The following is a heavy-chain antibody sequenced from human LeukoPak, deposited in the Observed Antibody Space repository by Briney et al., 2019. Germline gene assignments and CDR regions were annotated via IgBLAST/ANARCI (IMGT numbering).Heavy chain of an antibody. D-gene: IGHD6-13*01. CDR3: AREDMHPGIALD. CDR1: GFTFSSYS. V-gene: IGHV3-21*04. Sequence: GGSLRLSCAASGFTFSSYSMNWVRQAPGKGLEWVSSISSSSSYIYYADSVKGRFTISRDNAKNSLYLQMNSLRAEDTAVYYCAREDMHPGIALDWGQGTLVTVSS. CDR2: ISSSSSYI. J-gene: IGHJ4*02.